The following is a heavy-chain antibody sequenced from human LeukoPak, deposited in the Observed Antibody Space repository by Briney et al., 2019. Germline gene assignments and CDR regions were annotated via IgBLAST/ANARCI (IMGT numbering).Heavy chain of an antibody. Sequence: GGSLRLSCAASGFTFDDYAMHWVRQAPGKGLEWVSGISWNSGSIGYADSVKGRFTISRDNAKNSLYLQMNSLRAEDMALYYCAKAGCSSTSCYRGFDYWGQGTLVAVSS. D-gene: IGHD2-2*02. CDR1: GFTFDDYA. CDR3: AKAGCSSTSCYRGFDY. J-gene: IGHJ4*02. V-gene: IGHV3-9*03. CDR2: ISWNSGSI.